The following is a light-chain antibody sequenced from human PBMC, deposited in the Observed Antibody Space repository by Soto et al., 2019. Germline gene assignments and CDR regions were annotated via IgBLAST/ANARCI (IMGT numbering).Light chain of an antibody. J-gene: IGKJ1*01. CDR2: AAS. CDR1: QDISNW. V-gene: IGKV1-12*01. CDR3: QQADSFPVT. Sequence: DIQMTQSPSSVSASVGDRVTITCRASQDISNWLAWYQQKTGKAPRLLIYAASILQRGVPSRFSGSGSGTDFTLTISSLQPEDFATYYCQQADSFPVTFGQGIKVEIE.